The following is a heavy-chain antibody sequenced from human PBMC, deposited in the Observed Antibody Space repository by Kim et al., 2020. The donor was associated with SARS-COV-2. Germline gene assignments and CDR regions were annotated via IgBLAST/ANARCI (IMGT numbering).Heavy chain of an antibody. Sequence: SETLSLTCGVSGDSITNINWWTWVRQPPGKGLEWIGEIYHRGITNYNPSLESRVTMSVDKSKSQFSLRLTSVTAADTAVYFCARCLGESSSFSFDAWGQGTLVTVSS. CDR3: ARCLGESSSFSFDA. D-gene: IGHD6-6*01. CDR2: IYHRGIT. V-gene: IGHV4-4*02. J-gene: IGHJ5*02. CDR1: GDSITNINW.